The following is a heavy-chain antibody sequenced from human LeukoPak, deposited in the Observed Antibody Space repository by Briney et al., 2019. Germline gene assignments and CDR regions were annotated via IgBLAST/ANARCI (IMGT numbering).Heavy chain of an antibody. CDR3: ARTGLSGYFDY. D-gene: IGHD3-3*01. Sequence: PGGSLRLSCAASGFTFSSYSMNWVRQAPGMGLEWDSSIGSSSISIYYADSVKGRFTTSRDNAKNSLYLQMNSLRAEDTAVYYCARTGLSGYFDYWGQGTLVTVSS. V-gene: IGHV3-21*01. CDR2: IGSSSISI. J-gene: IGHJ4*02. CDR1: GFTFSSYS.